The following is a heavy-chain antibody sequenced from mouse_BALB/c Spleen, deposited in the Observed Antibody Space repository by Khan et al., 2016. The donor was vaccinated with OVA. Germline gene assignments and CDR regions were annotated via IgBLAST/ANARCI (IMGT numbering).Heavy chain of an antibody. V-gene: IGHV1-84*02. CDR3: AKGGYYDNSLFDY. CDR1: GFTFTDYY. CDR2: IYPGSGNT. D-gene: IGHD1-1*01. Sequence: QVQLQQSGPELVKPGASVKISCKASGFTFTDYYIHWVKQKPGQGLEWIGWIYPGSGNTKYNEKFKDMATLTVDTSSTTAYMQLSSLTSEDTAVYFCAKGGYYDNSLFDYWGLGTTLTVSS. J-gene: IGHJ2*01.